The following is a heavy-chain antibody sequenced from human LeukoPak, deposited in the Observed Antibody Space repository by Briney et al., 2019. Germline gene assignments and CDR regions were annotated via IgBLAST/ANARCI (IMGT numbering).Heavy chain of an antibody. D-gene: IGHD1-14*01. V-gene: IGHV4-39*07. J-gene: IGHJ6*02. CDR2: INHSGST. CDR3: ARGPTRPGYYYYYGMDV. CDR1: GGSISSSSYY. Sequence: SETLSLTCTVSGGSISSSSYYWGWIRQPPGKGLEWIGEINHSGSTNYNPSLKSRVTISVDTSKNQFSLKLSSVTAADTAVYYCARGPTRPGYYYYYGMDVWGQGTTVTVSS.